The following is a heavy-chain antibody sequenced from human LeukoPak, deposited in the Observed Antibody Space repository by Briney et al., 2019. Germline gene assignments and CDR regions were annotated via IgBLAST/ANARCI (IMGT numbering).Heavy chain of an antibody. CDR1: GFTFSDYY. J-gene: IGHJ3*02. CDR2: ISSSGSTI. CDR3: ARRRIVGSIDDAFDI. V-gene: IGHV3-11*04. Sequence: PGGSLRLSCAASGFTFSDYYMSWIRQAPGKGLEWVSYISSSGSTIYYADSVEGRFTISRDNSNNTLYLQMNSLRADDTAIYYCARRRIVGSIDDAFDIWGQGTMVTLSS. D-gene: IGHD1-26*01.